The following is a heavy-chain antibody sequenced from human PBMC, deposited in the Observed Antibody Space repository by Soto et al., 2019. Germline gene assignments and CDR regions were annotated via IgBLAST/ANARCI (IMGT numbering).Heavy chain of an antibody. V-gene: IGHV3-23*01. CDR3: ATPEAPYGEHNWFDP. CDR1: GFTFSSYA. J-gene: IGHJ5*02. CDR2: ISGSGGST. D-gene: IGHD4-17*01. Sequence: GSLRLSCAASGFTFSSYAMSWVRQAPGKGLEWVSAISGSGGSTYYADSVKGRFTISRDNSKNTLYLQMNSLRAEDTAVYYCATPEAPYGEHNWFDPWGQGTLVTVSS.